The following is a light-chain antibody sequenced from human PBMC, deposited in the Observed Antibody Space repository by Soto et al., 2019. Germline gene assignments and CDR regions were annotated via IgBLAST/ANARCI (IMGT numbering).Light chain of an antibody. V-gene: IGKV3-11*01. J-gene: IGKJ1*01. CDR3: QQRSLWPQT. Sequence: EIVLTQSPATLSLSPGERATLSCKASQRLSGTLAWFQQKVGQPPRLLIYGASNRATGIPARFSASGSGTDFTLTISSLEPEDVAVYYCQQRSLWPQTFGQGTKVEIK. CDR1: QRLSGT. CDR2: GAS.